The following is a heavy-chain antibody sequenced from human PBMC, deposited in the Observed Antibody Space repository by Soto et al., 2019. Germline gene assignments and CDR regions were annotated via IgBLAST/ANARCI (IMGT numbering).Heavy chain of an antibody. CDR3: GRHVGNYGDWAFEF. J-gene: IGHJ4*02. D-gene: IGHD2-21*01. Sequence: QLQLQESGPGLVKPSETLSLICTVSGGSVSSGSHYWVWLRQPPGKGLEWIRSIIYTGRTYYNPSLKSRITMSVDTSKNHFSLNLSSVTVAATALYYCGRHVGNYGDWAFEFWGQGNLVTVSS. CDR1: GGSVSSGSHY. V-gene: IGHV4-39*01. CDR2: IIYTGRT.